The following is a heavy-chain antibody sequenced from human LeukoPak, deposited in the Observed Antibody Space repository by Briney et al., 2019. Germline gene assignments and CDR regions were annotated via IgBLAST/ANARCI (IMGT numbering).Heavy chain of an antibody. D-gene: IGHD1-1*01. CDR3: AKGINWNDY. CDR1: GFTVSSNC. CDR2: ISGSGVTT. V-gene: IGHV3-23*01. Sequence: GGSLRLSCAASGFTVSSNCMSWVRQAPGKGLEWVSGISGSGVTTYYADSVKGRFTISRDNSKNTLYLQMNSLRAEDTAVYYCAKGINWNDYWGQGTLVTVSS. J-gene: IGHJ4*02.